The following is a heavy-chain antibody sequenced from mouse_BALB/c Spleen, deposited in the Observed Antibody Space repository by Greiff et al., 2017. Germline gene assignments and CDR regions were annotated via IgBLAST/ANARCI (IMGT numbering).Heavy chain of an antibody. J-gene: IGHJ3*01. Sequence: EVQLQESGPGLVKPSQSLSLTCTVTGYSITSDYAWNWIRQFPGNKLEWMGYISYSGSTSYNPSLKSRISITRDTSKNQFFLQLNSVTTEDTATYYCASPYGNYLFAYWGQGTLVTVSA. CDR1: GYSITSDYA. D-gene: IGHD2-1*01. V-gene: IGHV3-2*02. CDR3: ASPYGNYLFAY. CDR2: ISYSGST.